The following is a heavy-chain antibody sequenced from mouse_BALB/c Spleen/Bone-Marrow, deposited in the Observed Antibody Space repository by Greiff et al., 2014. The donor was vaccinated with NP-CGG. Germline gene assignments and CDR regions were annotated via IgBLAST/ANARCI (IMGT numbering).Heavy chain of an antibody. V-gene: IGHV2-2*02. D-gene: IGHD3-1*01. J-gene: IGHJ2*01. CDR3: ARNHRGYYFDY. CDR2: IWTGGST. Sequence: VMLVESGPGLVQPSQSLSITCTVSGFSLTTYGVHWVRQSPGKGLEWLGVIWTGGSTDYNAAFISRLNISKDNSESQVFFEMNSLQTNDTAIYYCARNHRGYYFDYWGQGTTLTVSS. CDR1: GFSLTTYG.